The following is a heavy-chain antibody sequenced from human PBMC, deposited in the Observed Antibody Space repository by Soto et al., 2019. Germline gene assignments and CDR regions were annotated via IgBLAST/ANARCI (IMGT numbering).Heavy chain of an antibody. V-gene: IGHV3-73*02. CDR1: GFTFSGST. D-gene: IGHD2-15*01. Sequence: EVQLVESGGGLVQPGGSLKLSCAASGFTFSGSTMHWVRQASGKGLEWVGRIRSKANSYATAYAASVKGRFTISRDDSKNTAYLQMNSLKTEDTAVYYCTSLVLGSVVYWGQGTLVTVSS. CDR2: IRSKANSYAT. CDR3: TSLVLGSVVY. J-gene: IGHJ4*02.